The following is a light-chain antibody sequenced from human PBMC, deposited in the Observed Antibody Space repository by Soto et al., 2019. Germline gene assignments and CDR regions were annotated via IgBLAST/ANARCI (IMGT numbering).Light chain of an antibody. CDR2: GAS. J-gene: IGKJ1*01. CDR1: QSVSNNY. CDR3: QQYGSSGT. Sequence: EIVLTQSPGTLSLSPGERATLSCRASQSVSNNYLAWYQQKPGQAPRLLIYGASTRSTGIPDRFIGSGSGTDFTLIISRLEPEDFAVYYCQQYGSSGTFGQGTKVEIK. V-gene: IGKV3-20*01.